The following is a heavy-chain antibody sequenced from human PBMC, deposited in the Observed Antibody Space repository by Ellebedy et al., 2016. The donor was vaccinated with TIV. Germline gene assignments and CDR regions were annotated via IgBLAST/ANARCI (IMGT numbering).Heavy chain of an antibody. V-gene: IGHV3-23*01. Sequence: GESLKISCAASGLTFNNDVMTWVRQAPGKGLEWVSTIRGAGGSTSYAASVKGRFTISTDTSKKVLYLQMSSLSVEDTAVYYCAKEGRRKIVMVIETWGQGTPVTVSS. D-gene: IGHD2-21*01. CDR2: IRGAGGST. J-gene: IGHJ4*02. CDR3: AKEGRRKIVMVIET. CDR1: GLTFNNDV.